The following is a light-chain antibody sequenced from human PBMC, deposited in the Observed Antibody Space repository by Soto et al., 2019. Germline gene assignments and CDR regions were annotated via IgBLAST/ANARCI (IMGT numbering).Light chain of an antibody. Sequence: QSALTQPASWSVSPGQAITISCTGTSSDLDSYKYVSWYQQHPGKAPKVLVYEVTNGPSGVSNRFSGSKSGNTASLTISGLRAEDEADYYCSSYTASHTYVFGTGTKV. CDR2: EVT. V-gene: IGLV2-14*01. CDR1: SSDLDSYKY. CDR3: SSYTASHTYV. J-gene: IGLJ1*01.